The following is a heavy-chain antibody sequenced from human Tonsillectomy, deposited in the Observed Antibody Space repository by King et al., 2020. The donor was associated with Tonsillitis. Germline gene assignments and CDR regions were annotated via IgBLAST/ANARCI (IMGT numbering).Heavy chain of an antibody. Sequence: VQLVESGGGLVQPGGSLRLSCVASGFRFSSYIMTWVRQAPGKGLEWVSAMSGSGGGSYYADSVKGRFTISRDNSKTTLYLQMNSLRAEDTAVYYCAKDRLLMHDDILTLTVASDLPVAMDVWGQGTTVTVSS. CDR1: GFRFSSYI. V-gene: IGHV3-23*04. J-gene: IGHJ6*02. CDR2: MSGSGGGS. CDR3: AKDRLLMHDDILTLTVASDLPVAMDV. D-gene: IGHD3-9*01.